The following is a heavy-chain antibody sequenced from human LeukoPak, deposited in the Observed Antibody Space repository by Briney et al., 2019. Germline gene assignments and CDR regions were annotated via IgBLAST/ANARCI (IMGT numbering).Heavy chain of an antibody. CDR2: IKQDGSEK. J-gene: IGHJ3*02. V-gene: IGHV3-7*01. D-gene: IGHD4-17*01. CDR3: ARERGGGDYDGDAFDI. Sequence: GGSLRLSCAASGFTFSSYWMSWVRQAPGKGLEWVANIKQDGSEKYYVDSVKGRFTISRDNAKKSLYLQMNSLRAEDTGVYYCARERGGGDYDGDAFDIWGQGTMVTVSS. CDR1: GFTFSSYW.